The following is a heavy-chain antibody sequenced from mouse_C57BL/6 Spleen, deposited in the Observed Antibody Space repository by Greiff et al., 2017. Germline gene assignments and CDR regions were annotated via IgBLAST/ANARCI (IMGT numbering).Heavy chain of an antibody. Sequence: VQLQQSGPELVKPGASVTISCKASGYAFSSSWMNWVKQRPGKGLEWIGRIYPGDGDTNYNGKFKGKATLTADKSSSTAYMQLSSLTSEDSAVYFCARDGNYSNYVDYWGQGTTLTVSS. CDR3: ARDGNYSNYVDY. D-gene: IGHD2-5*01. CDR2: IYPGDGDT. J-gene: IGHJ2*01. CDR1: GYAFSSSW. V-gene: IGHV1-82*01.